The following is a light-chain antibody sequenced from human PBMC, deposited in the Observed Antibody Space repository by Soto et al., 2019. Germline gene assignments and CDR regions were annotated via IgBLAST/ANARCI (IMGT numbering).Light chain of an antibody. CDR2: DAS. CDR3: QQRARWPIT. J-gene: IGKJ5*01. V-gene: IGKV3-11*01. CDR1: QSVSSY. Sequence: EIVLTQSPPTLSLSPGERATLSCRASQSVSSYLIWYQQRPGQAPRLLISDASSRATGIPARFSGSGSGTDFTLTISSLEPEDFAVYYCQQRARWPITFGQGTRLEIK.